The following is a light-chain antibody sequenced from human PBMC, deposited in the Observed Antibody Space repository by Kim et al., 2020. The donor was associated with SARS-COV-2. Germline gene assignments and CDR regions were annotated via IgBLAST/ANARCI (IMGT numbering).Light chain of an antibody. Sequence: DVVMTQSPLSLPVTLGQPASISCRSSQGLVYSNGNTFLSWFHQRPGQSPRRLIYQVSNRDSGVPDRFSGSGSGTDFTLIISSVEAEDVGIYYCMQGTHWPFTFGPGTKVDIK. J-gene: IGKJ3*01. V-gene: IGKV2-30*01. CDR2: QVS. CDR3: MQGTHWPFT. CDR1: QGLVYSNGNTF.